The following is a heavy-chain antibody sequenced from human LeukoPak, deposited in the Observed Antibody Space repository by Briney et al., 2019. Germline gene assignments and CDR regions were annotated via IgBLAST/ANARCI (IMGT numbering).Heavy chain of an antibody. J-gene: IGHJ4*02. CDR2: ISGSGGST. CDR3: AKSTAMVNYFDY. CDR1: GFTFSDYS. Sequence: GGSLRLSCAASGFTFSDYSMNWVRQAPGKGLEWVSAISGSGGSTYYADSVKGRFTISRDNSKNTLYLQMNSLRAEDTAVYYCAKSTAMVNYFDYWGQGTLVTVSS. D-gene: IGHD5-18*01. V-gene: IGHV3-23*01.